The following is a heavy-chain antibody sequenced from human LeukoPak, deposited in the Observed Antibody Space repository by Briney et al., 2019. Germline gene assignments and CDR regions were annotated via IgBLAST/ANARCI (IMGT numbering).Heavy chain of an antibody. Sequence: PSETLSLTCTVSGGSIKSYYWRWIRQPPGKARVWIGYIYYSGSTNYNTSLKSRVTISVDTSKNQFSLKLSSVTAADTAVYYCACGTMDAFDIWGQGTMVTVSS. V-gene: IGHV4-59*01. CDR3: ACGTMDAFDI. J-gene: IGHJ3*02. CDR2: IYYSGST. D-gene: IGHD1-26*01. CDR1: GGSIKSYY.